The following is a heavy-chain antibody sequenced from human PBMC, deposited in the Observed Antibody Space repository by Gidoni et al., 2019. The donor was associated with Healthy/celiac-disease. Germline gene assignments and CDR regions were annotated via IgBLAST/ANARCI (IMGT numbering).Heavy chain of an antibody. CDR2: IIPIFGTA. V-gene: IGHV1-69*01. D-gene: IGHD2-15*01. CDR1: GGTFSSYA. J-gene: IGHJ6*02. Sequence: QVQLVQSGAEVKKPGSSVKVSCKASGGTFSSYAISWVRQAPGQGLEWMGGIIPIFGTANYAQKFQGRVTITADESTSTAYMELSSLRSEDTAVYYCARDKGVVVAATTPKDNYYYGMDVWGQGTTVTVSS. CDR3: ARDKGVVVAATTPKDNYYYGMDV.